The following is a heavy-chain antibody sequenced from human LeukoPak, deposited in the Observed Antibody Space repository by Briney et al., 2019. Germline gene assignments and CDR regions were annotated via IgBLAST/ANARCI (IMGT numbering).Heavy chain of an antibody. Sequence: SETLSLTCTVSGGSISSYYWSWIRQPPGKGLEWIGYIYYSGSTNYNPSLKSRVTISVDTSKNQFSLKLSSVTAADTAVYYCARSFKCCHSYDYYYYMDVWGKGTTVTVSS. V-gene: IGHV4-59*01. CDR3: ARSFKCCHSYDYYYYMDV. J-gene: IGHJ6*03. CDR1: GGSISSYY. CDR2: IYYSGST. D-gene: IGHD2-15*01.